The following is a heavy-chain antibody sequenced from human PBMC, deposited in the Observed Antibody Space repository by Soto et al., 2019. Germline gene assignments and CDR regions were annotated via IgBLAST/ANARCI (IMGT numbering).Heavy chain of an antibody. CDR1: GYTFASYG. Sequence: ASVKVSCKASGYTFASYGISWVRQAPGQGLEWMGWISAYNGNKKYAQKLQGRVTMTTDTSTSTAYMELRSLRSDDTAVYYCARDLGQQLFDYWGQGTLVTVSS. CDR2: ISAYNGNK. CDR3: ARDLGQQLFDY. V-gene: IGHV1-18*01. D-gene: IGHD6-13*01. J-gene: IGHJ4*02.